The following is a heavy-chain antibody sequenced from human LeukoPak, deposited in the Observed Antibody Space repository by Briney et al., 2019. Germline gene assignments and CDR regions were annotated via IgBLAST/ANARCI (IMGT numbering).Heavy chain of an antibody. CDR2: MNPDSGST. CDR3: ASLRDIAVTGSYGMDV. Sequence: ASVKVSCKASGYTFTSYDINWVRQATGQGLEWVGWMNPDSGSTGSAQKFQGRVIMTRDTSISTVYMELSNLRYEDTAVYYCASLRDIAVTGSYGMDVWGQGTAVTVSS. CDR1: GYTFTSYD. D-gene: IGHD6-19*01. V-gene: IGHV1-8*01. J-gene: IGHJ6*02.